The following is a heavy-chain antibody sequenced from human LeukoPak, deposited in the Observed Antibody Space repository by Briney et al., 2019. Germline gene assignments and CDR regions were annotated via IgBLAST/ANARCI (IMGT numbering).Heavy chain of an antibody. CDR3: ARGGYYYDSSGYYY. Sequence: GGSLRLSCAASGFTFGSYWMHWVRQAPGKGLVWVSRINSDGSSTSYADSVKGRFTISRDNAKNTLYLQMNSLRAEDAALYYCARGGYYYDSSGYYYWGQGTLVTVSS. J-gene: IGHJ4*02. CDR1: GFTFGSYW. D-gene: IGHD3-22*01. V-gene: IGHV3-74*01. CDR2: INSDGSST.